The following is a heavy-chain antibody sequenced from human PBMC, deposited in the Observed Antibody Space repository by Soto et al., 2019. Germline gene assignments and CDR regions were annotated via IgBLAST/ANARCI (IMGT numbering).Heavy chain of an antibody. CDR2: INPNSGGT. J-gene: IGHJ6*02. V-gene: IGHV1-2*04. CDR1: RYTFTGYY. D-gene: IGHD1-26*01. Sequence: QVQQVQSGAEVKKPGASVKVSCKASRYTFTGYYMHWVRQAPGQGLEWMGWINPNSGGTNYAQKFQGWVTMTRDTSISTAYMELSRLRSDDTAVYYCARDRGGQWELLGKYGMDVWGQGTTVTVSS. CDR3: ARDRGGQWELLGKYGMDV.